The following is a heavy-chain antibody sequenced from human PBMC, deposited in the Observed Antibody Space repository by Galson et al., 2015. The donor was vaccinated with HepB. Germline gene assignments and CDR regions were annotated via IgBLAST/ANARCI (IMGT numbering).Heavy chain of an antibody. D-gene: IGHD2-2*01. CDR2: IYAGGFT. J-gene: IGHJ1*01. CDR1: GFNVGSSY. V-gene: IGHV3-53*01. CDR3: TRGDHSGYCTTTPCYQ. Sequence: SLRLSCAASGFNVGSSYMSWVRQAPGKGLEWASVIYAGGFTYYADSVQGRFTISRDNSKNTLYLQMNNLRAEDTAVYYCTRGDHSGYCTTTPCYQWGQGTLVAVSS.